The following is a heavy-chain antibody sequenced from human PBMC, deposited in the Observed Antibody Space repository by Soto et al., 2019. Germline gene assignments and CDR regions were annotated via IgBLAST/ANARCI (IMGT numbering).Heavy chain of an antibody. V-gene: IGHV3-33*01. CDR1: GFIFSTYG. Sequence: QVQLVESGGGVVQPGRSLRLSCTTSGFIFSTYGIHWVRQAPGKGLEWVAVIWPDGSYKYYADSVKGRFTISRDNSRNILWLQMNSLRAEDTANYYCVRAVGPHDYWGQGTLVTVSS. CDR3: VRAVGPHDY. D-gene: IGHD1-26*01. J-gene: IGHJ4*02. CDR2: IWPDGSYK.